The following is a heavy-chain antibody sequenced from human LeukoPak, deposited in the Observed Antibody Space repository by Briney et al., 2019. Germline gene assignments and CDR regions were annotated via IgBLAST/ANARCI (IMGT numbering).Heavy chain of an antibody. CDR3: ARVGVYGVCSSSACFSPFDS. CDR1: AGSISSSGYF. CDR2: IYYTGTT. D-gene: IGHD2-2*01. V-gene: IGHV4-39*07. J-gene: IGHJ4*02. Sequence: SETLSLTCTVSAGSISSSGYFWGWIRQPPEKGPEWIGTIYYTGTTYYNPSLKSRVTISVDTSNNQFYLRLSSVTAADTAVYYCARVGVYGVCSSSACFSPFDSWGQGTLVTV.